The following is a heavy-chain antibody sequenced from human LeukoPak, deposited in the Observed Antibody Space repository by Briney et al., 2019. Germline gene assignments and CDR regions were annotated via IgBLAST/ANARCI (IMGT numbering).Heavy chain of an antibody. Sequence: GGSLRLSCTTSGFFFGGYAMSWFRQAPGKGLEWVGFIRSKTYGGAIEYAASVKGRFTISRDDSKGIAYLQMNSLKTEDTAVYYCARDQLGGDPDDYYYYYMDVWGKGKTVTVSS. CDR2: IRSKTYGGAI. CDR1: GFFFGGYA. V-gene: IGHV3-49*03. D-gene: IGHD4-17*01. CDR3: ARDQLGGDPDDYYYYYMDV. J-gene: IGHJ6*03.